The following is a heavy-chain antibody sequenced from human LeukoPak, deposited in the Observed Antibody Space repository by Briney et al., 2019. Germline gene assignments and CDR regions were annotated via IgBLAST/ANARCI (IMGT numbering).Heavy chain of an antibody. J-gene: IGHJ4*02. CDR3: VSFYETY. CDR1: GNYW. V-gene: IGHV3-74*01. D-gene: IGHD2/OR15-2a*01. CDR2: INSDGSWT. Sequence: GGSLRLSCAASGNYWMHWVRQAPGKGLVWVSHINSDGSWTSYADSVKGRFTISQDNAKNTVYLQMNSLRAEDTAVYYCVSFYETYWGRGTLVTVSS.